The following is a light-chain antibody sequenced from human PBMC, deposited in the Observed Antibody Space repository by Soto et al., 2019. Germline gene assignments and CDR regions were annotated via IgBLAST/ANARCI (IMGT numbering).Light chain of an antibody. Sequence: QSVLTQPPSVSAAPGQKVTISCSGSSSNIGNNYVSWYQQLPGTAPKLLIYDSNNRPSGIPDRFSGSKSGTSATLGITGLQTGDEADYYCGTWDSSLSAVIVGGGTKLTVL. J-gene: IGLJ2*01. CDR2: DSN. V-gene: IGLV1-51*01. CDR1: SSNIGNNY. CDR3: GTWDSSLSAVI.